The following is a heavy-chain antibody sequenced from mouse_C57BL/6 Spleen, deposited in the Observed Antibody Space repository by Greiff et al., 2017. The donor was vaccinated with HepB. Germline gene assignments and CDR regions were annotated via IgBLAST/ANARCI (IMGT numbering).Heavy chain of an antibody. D-gene: IGHD1-1*02. V-gene: IGHV1-82*01. J-gene: IGHJ2*01. CDR1: GYAFSSSW. CDR3: ARGGLGGSYFDY. Sequence: QVQLKESGPELVKPGASVKISCKASGYAFSSSWMNWVKQRPGKGLEWIGRIYPGDGDTNYNGKFKGKATLTADKSSSTAYMQLSSLTSEDSAVYFCARGGLGGSYFDYWGQGTTLTVSS. CDR2: IYPGDGDT.